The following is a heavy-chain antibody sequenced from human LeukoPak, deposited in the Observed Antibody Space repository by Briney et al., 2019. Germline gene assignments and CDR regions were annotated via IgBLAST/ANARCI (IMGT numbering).Heavy chain of an antibody. V-gene: IGHV3-48*03. CDR2: ISSSGSTI. J-gene: IGHJ4*02. CDR3: AREPTYSSSWYTSCDY. CDR1: GFTFSSYE. Sequence: PGGSLRLSCAASGFTFSSYEMTWVRQAPGKGLEWVSYISSSGSTIYYADSVKGRFTISRDNAKNSLYLQMNSLRAEDTVVYYCAREPTYSSSWYTSCDYWGQGTLVTVSS. D-gene: IGHD6-13*01.